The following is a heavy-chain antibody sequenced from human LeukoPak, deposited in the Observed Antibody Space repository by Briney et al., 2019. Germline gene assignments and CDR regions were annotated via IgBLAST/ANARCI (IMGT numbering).Heavy chain of an antibody. V-gene: IGHV3-48*02. Sequence: PGGSLRLSCAASGFTFSSYSMNRGRQAPGKGLEWVSYIGSSGSTIYYADYVKGRVTISRDNAKNSVYLQMNNLRDEDTAVYYCAREYCSGGGCYSGYWGQGTLVTVSS. CDR3: AREYCSGGGCYSGY. CDR1: GFTFSSYS. CDR2: IGSSGSTI. J-gene: IGHJ4*02. D-gene: IGHD2-15*01.